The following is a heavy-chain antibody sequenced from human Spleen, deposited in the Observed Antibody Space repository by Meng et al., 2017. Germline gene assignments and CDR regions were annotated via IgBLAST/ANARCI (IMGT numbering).Heavy chain of an antibody. Sequence: SVKVSCKAPGGIFSNSVVGWVRQAPGQGLEWMGGINGVFGTTNYAQKFQGRVTITTDESTSTVYMELARLTSEDTAVYYCARVYYYDSSGYYEVNWFDPWGQGTLVTVSS. J-gene: IGHJ5*02. CDR3: ARVYYYDSSGYYEVNWFDP. CDR1: GGIFSNSV. V-gene: IGHV1-69*05. D-gene: IGHD3-22*01. CDR2: INGVFGTT.